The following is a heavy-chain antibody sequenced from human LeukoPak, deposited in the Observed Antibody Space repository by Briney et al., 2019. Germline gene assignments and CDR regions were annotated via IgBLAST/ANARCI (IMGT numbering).Heavy chain of an antibody. CDR3: AFDLDYGRAFFDY. CDR2: IYWNNDK. V-gene: IGHV2-5*04. CDR1: GFSLNTGGVG. Sequence: SGPTLVKPTETLTLTCTFSGFSLNTGGVGVGWIRQPPGKALEWLALIYWNNDKSYSPSLRTRLTITKDTSKNQVVLTMTNMDPVDTGTYYCAFDLDYGRAFFDYSGQGALVTVFS. D-gene: IGHD4-17*01. J-gene: IGHJ4*02.